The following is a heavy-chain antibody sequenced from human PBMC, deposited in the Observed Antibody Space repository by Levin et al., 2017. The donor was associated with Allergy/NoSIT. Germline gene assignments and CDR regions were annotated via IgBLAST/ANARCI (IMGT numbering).Heavy chain of an antibody. J-gene: IGHJ2*01. Sequence: GESLKISCAASGFTFSSYWMSWVRQAPGKGLEWVANIKQDGSEKYYVDSVKGRFTISRDNAKNSLYLQMNSLRAEDTAVYYCARGARVRDYVYWYFDLWGRGTLVTVSS. CDR1: GFTFSSYW. V-gene: IGHV3-7*01. CDR2: IKQDGSEK. D-gene: IGHD4-17*01. CDR3: ARGARVRDYVYWYFDL.